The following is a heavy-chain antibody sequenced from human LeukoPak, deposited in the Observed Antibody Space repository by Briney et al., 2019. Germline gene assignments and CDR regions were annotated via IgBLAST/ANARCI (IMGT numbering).Heavy chain of an antibody. CDR1: GGSFSGYY. CDR2: INHSGST. Sequence: SETLSLTCAVDGGSFSGYYWSCIRQPPWKGLEWIGEINHSGSTNYNPSLKSRVTISVDTSKNQYSLKLSSVTAADTAVYYCARGQKRWLQFGWFDPWGQGTLVTVSS. V-gene: IGHV4-34*01. CDR3: ARGQKRWLQFGWFDP. D-gene: IGHD5-24*01. J-gene: IGHJ5*02.